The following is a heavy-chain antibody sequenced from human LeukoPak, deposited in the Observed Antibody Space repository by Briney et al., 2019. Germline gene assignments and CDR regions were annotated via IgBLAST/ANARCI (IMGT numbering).Heavy chain of an antibody. J-gene: IGHJ4*02. D-gene: IGHD3-22*01. CDR3: ARDRPYPYYYDSSGIILDY. CDR1: GFTFSSYW. V-gene: IGHV3-21*01. CDR2: ISSSSSYI. Sequence: PGGSLRLSCAASGFTFSSYWMHWVRQAPGKGLEWVSSISSSSSYIYYADSVKGRFTISRDNAKNSLYLQMNSLRAEDTAVYYCARDRPYPYYYDSSGIILDYWGQGTLVTVSS.